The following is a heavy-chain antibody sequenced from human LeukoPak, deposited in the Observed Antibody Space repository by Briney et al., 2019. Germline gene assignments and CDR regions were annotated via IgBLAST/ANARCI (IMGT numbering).Heavy chain of an antibody. CDR1: GFIFSSYG. Sequence: GRSLRLSCAASGFIFSSYGMHWVRQAPGKGLEWVAVIWYDGSNKYYADSVKGRFTISRDNSKNTLYLQMNSLRAEDTAVYYCARDPVPAAAWYFDYWGQGTLVTVSS. V-gene: IGHV3-33*01. CDR2: IWYDGSNK. J-gene: IGHJ4*02. CDR3: ARDPVPAAAWYFDY. D-gene: IGHD2-2*01.